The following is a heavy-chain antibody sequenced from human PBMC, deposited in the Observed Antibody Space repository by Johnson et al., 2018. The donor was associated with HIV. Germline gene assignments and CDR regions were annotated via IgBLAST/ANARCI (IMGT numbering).Heavy chain of an antibody. D-gene: IGHD2-21*02. J-gene: IGHJ3*02. Sequence: QVQLVESGGGVVQPGRSLRLSCAASGFTFSNAWMSWVRQAPGKGLEWVAVISYDGSNKYYADSVKGRFTISRDNSKNTLYLQMNSLRAEDTAVYYCAREGLQAFDIWGQGTMVTVSS. CDR1: GFTFSNAW. CDR3: AREGLQAFDI. CDR2: ISYDGSNK. V-gene: IGHV3-30-3*01.